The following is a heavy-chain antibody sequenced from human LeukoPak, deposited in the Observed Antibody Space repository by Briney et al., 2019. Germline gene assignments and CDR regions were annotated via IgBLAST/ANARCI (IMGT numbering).Heavy chain of an antibody. V-gene: IGHV3-21*01. J-gene: IGHJ4*02. CDR1: GFTFSSYS. CDR2: ISSSSSYT. D-gene: IGHD3-22*01. CDR3: ARGDYYDSSGYYNY. Sequence: KPGGSLRLSCAASGFTFSSYSMNWVRQAPGKGLEWVSSISSSSSYTYYADSVKGRFTISRDNAKNSLYLRMDSLRAEDTAVYYCARGDYYDSSGYYNYWGQGTLVTVSS.